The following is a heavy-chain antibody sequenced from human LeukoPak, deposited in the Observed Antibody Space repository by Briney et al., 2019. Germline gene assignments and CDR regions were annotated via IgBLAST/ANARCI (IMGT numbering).Heavy chain of an antibody. V-gene: IGHV3-48*03. J-gene: IGHJ4*02. D-gene: IGHD1-14*01. Sequence: GGSLRLSCAASGFRFSSYEMNWVRQAPGRGLEWVSYIGNTGRTIYYVDSVKGRFTVSRDNAKNSLYLQMNSLRAEDTAIYYCVRGDRYFFDSWGQGTLVTVSS. CDR2: IGNTGRTI. CDR1: GFRFSSYE. CDR3: VRGDRYFFDS.